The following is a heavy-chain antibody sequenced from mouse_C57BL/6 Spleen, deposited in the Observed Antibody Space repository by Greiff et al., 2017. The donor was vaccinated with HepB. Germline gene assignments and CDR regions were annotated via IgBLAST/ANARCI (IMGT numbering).Heavy chain of an antibody. CDR3: ARYSSGNWYFDV. CDR2: IRNKANGYTT. J-gene: IGHJ1*03. Sequence: EVKLVESGGGLVQPGGSLSLSCAASGFTFTDYYMSWVRQPPGKALEWLGFIRNKANGYTTEYSASVKGRFTISRDNSQSILYLQMNALRAEDSATYYGARYSSGNWYFDVWGTGTTVTVSS. CDR1: GFTFTDYY. V-gene: IGHV7-3*01. D-gene: IGHD1-1*02.